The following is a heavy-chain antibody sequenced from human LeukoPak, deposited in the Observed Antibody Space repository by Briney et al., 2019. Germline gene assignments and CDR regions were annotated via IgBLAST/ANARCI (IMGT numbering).Heavy chain of an antibody. CDR1: GYTFTSYY. CDR2: INPSGGST. D-gene: IGHD1-26*01. CDR3: ARAGGSYLIDY. J-gene: IGHJ4*02. Sequence: GASVKVSCKASGYTFTSYYMHWVRQAPGQGLEWMGIINPSGGSTSYAQKFQGRVTMTRDTSTSTVYMELSSLRSEDTAAYYCARAGGSYLIDYWGQGTLVTVSS. V-gene: IGHV1-46*01.